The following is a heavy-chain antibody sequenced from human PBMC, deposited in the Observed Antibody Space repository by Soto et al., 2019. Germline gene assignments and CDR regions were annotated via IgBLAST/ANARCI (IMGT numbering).Heavy chain of an antibody. J-gene: IGHJ6*02. CDR1: GGSISSGDYY. CDR2: IYYSGST. V-gene: IGHV4-30-4*01. CDR3: ARDQLRLKAYYDAYYGMDV. Sequence: PSETLSLTCTVSGGSISSGDYYWSWIRQPPGKGREWIGYIYYSGSTYYNPSLKSRVTISVDTSKNQFSLKLSSLTAADPAGYYCARDQLRLKAYYDAYYGMDVWGQGTTVTVSS. D-gene: IGHD3-22*01.